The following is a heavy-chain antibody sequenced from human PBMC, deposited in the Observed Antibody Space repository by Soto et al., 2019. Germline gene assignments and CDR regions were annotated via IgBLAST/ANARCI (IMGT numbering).Heavy chain of an antibody. V-gene: IGHV1-58*01. CDR1: GFTFTSSA. Sequence: SVKVSCKASGFTFTSSAVQWVRQARGQRLEWIGWIVVGSGNTNYAQKFQERVTITRDMSTSTAYMELSSLRSEDTAVYYCAAGIYDILTGFHPQYYYYYGMDVWGQGTTVTVSS. J-gene: IGHJ6*02. CDR2: IVVGSGNT. CDR3: AAGIYDILTGFHPQYYYYYGMDV. D-gene: IGHD3-9*01.